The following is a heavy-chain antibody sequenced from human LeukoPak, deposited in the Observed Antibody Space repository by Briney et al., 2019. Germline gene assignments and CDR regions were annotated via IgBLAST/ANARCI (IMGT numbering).Heavy chain of an antibody. Sequence: SGPTLVKPTQTLTLTFTFSGFSLSTSGVGVGWIRQPPGKTLEWLALIYWDDDKRYSPSLKSRLTITKDTSKNQVVLTMTNMDPVDTATYYCAHWNYGDPFDYWGQGTLVTVSS. CDR3: AHWNYGDPFDY. D-gene: IGHD4-17*01. J-gene: IGHJ4*02. V-gene: IGHV2-5*02. CDR2: IYWDDDK. CDR1: GFSLSTSGVG.